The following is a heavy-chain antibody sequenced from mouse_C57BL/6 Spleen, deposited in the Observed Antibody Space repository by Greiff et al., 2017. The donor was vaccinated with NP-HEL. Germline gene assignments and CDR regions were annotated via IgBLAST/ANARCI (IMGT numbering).Heavy chain of an antibody. CDR1: GFTFSSYA. J-gene: IGHJ2*01. CDR3: ARDDWEFDY. CDR2: ISDGGSYT. V-gene: IGHV5-4*01. Sequence: EVQGVESGGGLVKPGGSLKLSCAASGFTFSSYAMSWVRQTPEKRLEWVATISDGGSYTYYPDNVKGRFTISRDNAKNNLYLQMSHLKSEDTAMYYCARDDWEFDYWGQGTTLTVSS. D-gene: IGHD4-1*01.